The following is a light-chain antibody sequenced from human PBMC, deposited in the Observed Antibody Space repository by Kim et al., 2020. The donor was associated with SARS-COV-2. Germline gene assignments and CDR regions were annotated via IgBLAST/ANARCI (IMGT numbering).Light chain of an antibody. CDR2: DAS. V-gene: IGKV1D-13*01. CDR3: QQFNNLFT. Sequence: AIQLTQSPSSLSTSVGDRVTITCRASQDISSALAWYQQKPGKAPNLLIYDASTLESGVPSRFSGSGSGTDFTLTISSLQPEDFATYYCQQFNNLFTFGQGTKLEIK. CDR1: QDISSA. J-gene: IGKJ2*01.